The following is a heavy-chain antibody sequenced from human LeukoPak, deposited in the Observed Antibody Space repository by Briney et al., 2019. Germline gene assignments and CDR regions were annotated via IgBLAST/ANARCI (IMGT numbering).Heavy chain of an antibody. CDR1: GCSFSGYS. J-gene: IGHJ4*02. V-gene: IGHV3-48*04. D-gene: IGHD1-1*01. CDR3: SRETTSGY. Sequence: GGSLRLSCAASGCSFSGYSMNWVRQPPGQGLEWISYISRGSHTIYYADSVRGRFTISRDDAKNSLYLQMNSLRAEDTGIYYCSRETTSGYWGQGTLVTVSS. CDR2: ISRGSHTI.